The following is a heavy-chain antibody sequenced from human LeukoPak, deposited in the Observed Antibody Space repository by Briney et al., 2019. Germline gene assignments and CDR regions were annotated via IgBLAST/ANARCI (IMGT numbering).Heavy chain of an antibody. CDR1: GGSFSGYY. V-gene: IGHV4-34*01. J-gene: IGHJ6*02. Sequence: SETLSLTCAVYGGSFSGYYWSWIRQPPGKGLEWIGEINHSGSTNYNPSLKSRVTISVDTSKNQFSLKLSSVTAADTAVYYCARVGTYYYYGMDVWGQGTTVTVSS. CDR3: ARVGTYYYYGMDV. CDR2: INHSGST.